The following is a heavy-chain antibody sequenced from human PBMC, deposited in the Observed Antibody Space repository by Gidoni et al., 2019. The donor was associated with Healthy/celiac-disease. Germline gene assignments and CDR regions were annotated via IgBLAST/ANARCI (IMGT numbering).Heavy chain of an antibody. CDR1: GGSFSGYY. J-gene: IGHJ4*02. Sequence: QVQLQQWGAGLLKPSETLSLTCAVYGGSFSGYYWSWIRQPPGKGLEWIGEINHSGSTNYNPSLKSRVTISVDTSKNQFSLKLSSVTAADTAVYYCARGYSSRERSDYWGQGTLVTVSS. CDR3: ARGYSSRERSDY. D-gene: IGHD6-13*01. CDR2: INHSGST. V-gene: IGHV4-34*01.